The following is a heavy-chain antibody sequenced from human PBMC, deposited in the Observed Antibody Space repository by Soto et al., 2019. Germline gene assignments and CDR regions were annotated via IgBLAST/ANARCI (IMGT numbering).Heavy chain of an antibody. Sequence: PGGTLRLSCAASGFTFSSNIMNWVRQSPGKGLEWVSSISSSSSYIYYADSVKGRFTISRDNAKNSLYLQMNSLRAEDTAVYYCARDPWNDGRAFYSWGQGRMVAVSS. V-gene: IGHV3-21*01. D-gene: IGHD1-1*01. CDR3: ARDPWNDGRAFYS. CDR2: ISSSSSYI. J-gene: IGHJ3*02. CDR1: GFTFSSNI.